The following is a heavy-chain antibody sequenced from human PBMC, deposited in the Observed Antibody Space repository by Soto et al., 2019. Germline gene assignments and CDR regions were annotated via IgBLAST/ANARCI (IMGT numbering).Heavy chain of an antibody. D-gene: IGHD2-2*01. CDR3: ARGAINSRYGMDV. CDR1: GFTFSSYA. J-gene: IGHJ6*02. Sequence: GGSLRLSCAASGFTFSSYAMHWVRQAPGKGLEWVAVISYDGSNKYYADSVKGRFTISRDNSKNTLYLQMNSLRAGDTAVYYCARGAINSRYGMDVWGQGTTVTVS. V-gene: IGHV3-30-3*01. CDR2: ISYDGSNK.